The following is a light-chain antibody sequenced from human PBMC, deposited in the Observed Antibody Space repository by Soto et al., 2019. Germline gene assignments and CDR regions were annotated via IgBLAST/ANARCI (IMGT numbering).Light chain of an antibody. CDR3: QQLNNYPLT. J-gene: IGKJ4*01. Sequence: DIQMTQSPSSLSASVGDRVTITCRASQSINTYLNWYQQKPGKAPRLLIYAASTLQSGVPSRFSGSGSDTEFTLTISSLQPEDFATYYCQQLNNYPLTFGGGTKVDIK. V-gene: IGKV1-9*01. CDR1: QSINTY. CDR2: AAS.